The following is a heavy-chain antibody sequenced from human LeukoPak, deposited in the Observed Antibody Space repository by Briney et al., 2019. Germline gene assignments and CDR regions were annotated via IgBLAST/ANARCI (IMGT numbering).Heavy chain of an antibody. CDR3: ARDPTSNDSGSYYWSSFDY. J-gene: IGHJ4*02. Sequence: GRSLRLSCAASGFTFDNYAMHWVRQAPGKGLEWVSGISWNSGSIGYVDSVKGRFTISRDNAKYSLYLQMNSLRAEDTALYYCARDPTSNDSGSYYWSSFDYWGQGTLVTVSS. V-gene: IGHV3-9*01. CDR2: ISWNSGSI. D-gene: IGHD3-10*01. CDR1: GFTFDNYA.